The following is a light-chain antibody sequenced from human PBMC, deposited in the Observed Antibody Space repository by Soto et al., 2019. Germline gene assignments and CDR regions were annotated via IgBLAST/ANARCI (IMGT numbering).Light chain of an antibody. J-gene: IGKJ4*01. Sequence: QLTQSPSSLSASLGDRVTITCRASQGIRRYLAWYQQKPGKAPTLLIYAASTLQSGVSSRFSGSGSGTDFTLTISSLQPEDFATYYCQQLNSYPLTCGGGTKVEIK. V-gene: IGKV1-9*01. CDR2: AAS. CDR3: QQLNSYPLT. CDR1: QGIRRY.